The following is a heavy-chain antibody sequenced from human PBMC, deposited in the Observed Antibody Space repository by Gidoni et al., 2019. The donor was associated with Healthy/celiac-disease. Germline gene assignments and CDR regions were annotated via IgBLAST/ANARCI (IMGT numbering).Heavy chain of an antibody. J-gene: IGHJ4*02. CDR1: GGSFSGYY. Sequence: QVQLQQWGAGLLKPSETLSLTCAVYGGSFSGYYWSWIRQPPGKGLEWIGEINHSGSTNYNPSLKRRVTISVDTSKNQFSLKLSSVTAADTAVYYCARVGYSYGKGVYWGQGTLVTVSS. CDR3: ARVGYSYGKGVY. CDR2: INHSGST. V-gene: IGHV4-34*01. D-gene: IGHD5-18*01.